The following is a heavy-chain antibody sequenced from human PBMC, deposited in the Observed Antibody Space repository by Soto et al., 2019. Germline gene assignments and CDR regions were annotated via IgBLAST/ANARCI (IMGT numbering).Heavy chain of an antibody. CDR2: ISAYNGNT. CDR3: ARDPGTVAGTNYYYYGMDV. J-gene: IGHJ6*02. CDR1: GYTFTSYG. D-gene: IGHD6-19*01. Sequence: GASVKVSCKASGYTFTSYGISWVRQAPGQGLEWMGWISAYNGNTNYAQKLQGRVTMTTDTSTSTAYMELRSLRSDDTAVYYCARDPGTVAGTNYYYYGMDVWGQGTTVTVSS. V-gene: IGHV1-18*01.